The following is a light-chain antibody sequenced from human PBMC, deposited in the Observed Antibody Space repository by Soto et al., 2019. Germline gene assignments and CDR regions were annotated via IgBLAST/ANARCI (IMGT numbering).Light chain of an antibody. Sequence: DIQMTQSPSTLSASVGDRVTVTCRASQNIGSWVAWYQQKPGKAPNLLIYKASTLENGVPSRFSGTGYGTEVTLTISSLQPDDFAAYYCQQYSPYSARTFGQGTKVEVK. CDR3: QQYSPYSART. J-gene: IGKJ1*01. CDR1: QNIGSW. V-gene: IGKV1-5*03. CDR2: KAS.